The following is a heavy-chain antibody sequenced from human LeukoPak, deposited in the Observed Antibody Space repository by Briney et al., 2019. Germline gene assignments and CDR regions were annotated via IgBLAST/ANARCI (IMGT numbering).Heavy chain of an antibody. CDR2: ISWNSGSI. CDR1: GFTFDDYA. Sequence: PGGSLRLSCAASGFTFDDYAMHWVRQAPGKGLEWVSGISWNSGSIGYADSVKGRFTISRDNAKNSLYLQMNSLRAEDTALYYCAKDKVQWLAYYFDYWGQGTLVTVSS. D-gene: IGHD6-19*01. J-gene: IGHJ4*02. CDR3: AKDKVQWLAYYFDY. V-gene: IGHV3-9*01.